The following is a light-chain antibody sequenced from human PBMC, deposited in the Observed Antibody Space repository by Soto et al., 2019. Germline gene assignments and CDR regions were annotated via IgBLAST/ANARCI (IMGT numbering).Light chain of an antibody. V-gene: IGKV3-15*01. CDR2: GTS. CDR3: QQYNNWPRT. J-gene: IGKJ1*01. CDR1: QSVSSY. Sequence: VLKQSPATLSLSPGERATLSCLASQSVSSYLAWYQQKPGQAPRLLIYGTSTRATGIPARFSGSGSGTDFTLTISSLQFEDFAVYYCQQYNNWPRTFGQGTKVDI.